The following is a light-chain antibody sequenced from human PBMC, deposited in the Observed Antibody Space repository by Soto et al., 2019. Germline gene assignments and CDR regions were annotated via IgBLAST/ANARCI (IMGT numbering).Light chain of an antibody. CDR1: SSNVGHNS. Sequence: QSVLAQPPSVSAAPGQEVTISCSGSSSNVGHNSVSWYQHLPGTAPKLLIYDNNKRPSGIPARFSGSKSGTSATLGITGLXTGDEADYYCGAWDDRLTVYVFGSGTKVTVL. CDR2: DNN. J-gene: IGLJ1*01. V-gene: IGLV1-51*01. CDR3: GAWDDRLTVYV.